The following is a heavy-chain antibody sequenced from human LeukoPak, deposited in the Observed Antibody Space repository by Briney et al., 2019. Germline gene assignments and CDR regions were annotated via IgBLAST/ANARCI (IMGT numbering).Heavy chain of an antibody. D-gene: IGHD3-22*01. CDR2: ISGSGGST. V-gene: IGHV3-23*01. CDR1: GFTFSSYA. Sequence: GGSLRLSCAASGFTFSSYAMSWVRQAPGKGLEWVSAISGSGGSTYYADSVKGRFTISGDNSKNTLYLQMNSLRAEDTAVYYCAKKGSSGYYLSYYFDYWGQGTLVTVSS. CDR3: AKKGSSGYYLSYYFDY. J-gene: IGHJ4*02.